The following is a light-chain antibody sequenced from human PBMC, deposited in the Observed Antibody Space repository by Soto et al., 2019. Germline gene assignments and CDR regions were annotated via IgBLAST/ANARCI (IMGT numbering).Light chain of an antibody. CDR1: QSVSSNY. CDR3: QQYGSSPPIT. Sequence: EIVFTRSPRTMYLSPGERATLSCRASQSVSSNYLAWYQQKPGQAPRLLIYGASSRATGIPDTFTGSGSGTDFTLTISRLEPEDFAVYYCQQYGSSPPITFGQGTRLEIK. J-gene: IGKJ5*01. V-gene: IGKV3-20*01. CDR2: GAS.